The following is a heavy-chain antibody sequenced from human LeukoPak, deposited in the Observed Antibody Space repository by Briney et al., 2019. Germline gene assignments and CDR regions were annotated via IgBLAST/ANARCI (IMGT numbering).Heavy chain of an antibody. CDR1: GYTFTSYG. CDR2: ISAYNGNT. CDR3: AHRPDSSGYYSFDY. Sequence: ASVKVSCKASGYTFTSYGISWVRQAPGQGREWMGWISAYNGNTNYAQKLQGRVTMTTDTSTSTAYMELRSLRSDDTATYYCAHRPDSSGYYSFDYWGQGTLVTVSS. J-gene: IGHJ4*02. V-gene: IGHV1-18*01. D-gene: IGHD3-22*01.